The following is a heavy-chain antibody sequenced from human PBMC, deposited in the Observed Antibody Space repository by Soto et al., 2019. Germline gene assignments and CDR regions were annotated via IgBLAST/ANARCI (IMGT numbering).Heavy chain of an antibody. V-gene: IGHV1-8*01. J-gene: IGHJ6*02. D-gene: IGHD3-3*01. Sequence: ASVKVSCKAAGYTFTSYDINWVRQATGQGLEWMGWMNPNSGNTGYAQKFRGRVTMTRNTSISTAYMELSSLRSEDTAVYYCARGGITIFGVVIYYYYGMHVCGQGTTLTVSS. CDR2: MNPNSGNT. CDR3: ARGGITIFGVVIYYYYGMHV. CDR1: GYTFTSYD.